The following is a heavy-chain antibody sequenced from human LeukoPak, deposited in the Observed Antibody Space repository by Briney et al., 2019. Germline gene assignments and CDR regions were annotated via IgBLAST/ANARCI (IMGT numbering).Heavy chain of an antibody. CDR1: GGSISSYY. CDR2: IYYSGST. J-gene: IGHJ4*02. D-gene: IGHD3-10*01. CDR3: ASSVYYGSGSYYNLDY. V-gene: IGHV4-59*01. Sequence: PSETLSLTCTVSGGSISSYYWSWIRQPPGKGLEWLGYIYYSGSTNYNPSLKSRVTISVDTSKNQFSLKLSSVTAADTAVYYCASSVYYGSGSYYNLDYWGQGTLVTVSS.